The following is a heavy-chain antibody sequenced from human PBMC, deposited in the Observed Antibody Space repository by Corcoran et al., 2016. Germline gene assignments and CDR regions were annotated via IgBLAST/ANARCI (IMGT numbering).Heavy chain of an antibody. J-gene: IGHJ6*02. V-gene: IGHV3-30*18. CDR2: ISYDGSNK. CDR1: GFTFSSYG. D-gene: IGHD6-6*01. Sequence: QVQLVESGGGVVKPGRSLRLSCAASGFTFSSYGMHWVRQAPGKGLEWVAVISYDGSNKYYADSVKGRFTISRDNSKNTLYLQMNSLRAKDTAVYYCAKAARPFYYYGMDVWGQGTTVTVSS. CDR3: AKAARPFYYYGMDV.